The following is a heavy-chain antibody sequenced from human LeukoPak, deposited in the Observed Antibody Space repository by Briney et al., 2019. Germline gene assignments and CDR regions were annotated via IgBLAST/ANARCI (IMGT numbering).Heavy chain of an antibody. CDR1: GFTFSSYP. Sequence: GGSLRLSRAASGFTFSSYPMSSVRQAPGKGLDWVSVISGSGGSTCLEYSVKRLFTISSDNSNNTLYLEMNSLRAEDTAVYYSAKPPRPDDYVWGSYRYPDAFDIWGQGTMVTVSS. CDR3: AKPPRPDDYVWGSYRYPDAFDI. CDR2: ISGSGGST. J-gene: IGHJ3*02. V-gene: IGHV3-23*01. D-gene: IGHD3-16*02.